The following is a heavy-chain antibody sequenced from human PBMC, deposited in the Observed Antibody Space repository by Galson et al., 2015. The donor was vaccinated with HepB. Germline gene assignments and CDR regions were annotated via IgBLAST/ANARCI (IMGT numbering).Heavy chain of an antibody. CDR3: ARGGWFGELLFDY. CDR2: INPNSGGT. D-gene: IGHD3-10*01. J-gene: IGHJ4*02. CDR1: GYTFTGYY. V-gene: IGHV1-2*02. Sequence: SVKVSCKASGYTFTGYYMRWVRQAPGQGLEWMGWINPNSGGTNYAQKFQGRVTMTRDTSISTAYMELSRLRSDDTAVYYCARGGWFGELLFDYWGQGTLVTVSS.